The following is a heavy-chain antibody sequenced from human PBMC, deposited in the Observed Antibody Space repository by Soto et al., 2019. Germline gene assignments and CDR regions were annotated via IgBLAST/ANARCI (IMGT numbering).Heavy chain of an antibody. V-gene: IGHV3-74*01. CDR1: GFPFSHYW. CDR3: TSDTFGLRDT. D-gene: IGHD3-16*01. CDR2: INPAGTIA. J-gene: IGHJ5*02. Sequence: PGGSLRLSCAASGFPFSHYWMHWVRQTPGKCLVWVSRINPAGTIANYADSVEGRFTISRDNADSALFLQMNSLSAEDTAIYYCTSDTFGLRDTWGQGTLVNVSS.